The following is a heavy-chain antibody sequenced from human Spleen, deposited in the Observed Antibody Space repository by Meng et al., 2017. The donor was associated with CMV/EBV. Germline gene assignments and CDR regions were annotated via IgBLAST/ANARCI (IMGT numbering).Heavy chain of an antibody. D-gene: IGHD5-24*01. CDR1: GFTFNIYS. CDR2: ISGTSSYI. Sequence: GESLKISCAASGFTFNIYSMNWVRQAPGKGLEWVASISGTSSYIYYADSMRGRFSISRDNAKNSLFLQMSNLRAEDTAVFYCVRHTRGSPGDYWGQGTVVTVSS. J-gene: IGHJ4*02. CDR3: VRHTRGSPGDY. V-gene: IGHV3-21*01.